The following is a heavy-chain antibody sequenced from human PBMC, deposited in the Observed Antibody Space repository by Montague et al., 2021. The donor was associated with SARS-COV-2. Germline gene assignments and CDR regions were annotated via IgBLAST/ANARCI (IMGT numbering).Heavy chain of an antibody. CDR1: GFMFGDYT. CDR2: ISWDGGST. CDR3: AKDISRHSHDILTGFYGGGFDY. V-gene: IGHV3-43*01. Sequence: SLRLSCAASGFMFGDYTMHWVRQAPGKGLEWVSLISWDGGSTYYADSVKGRFTISRDNTKNSLHLQMNSLTTEDTALYYCAKDISRHSHDILTGFYGGGFDYWGQGTLVTVSS. D-gene: IGHD3-9*01. J-gene: IGHJ4*02.